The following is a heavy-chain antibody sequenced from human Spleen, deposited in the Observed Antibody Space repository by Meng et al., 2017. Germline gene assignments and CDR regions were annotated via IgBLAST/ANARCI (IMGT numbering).Heavy chain of an antibody. D-gene: IGHD4-23*01. J-gene: IGHJ4*02. Sequence: GSLRLSCTVSGGSISSSSYYWGWIRQPPGKGLEWIGSIYYSGSTYYNPSLKSRVTISVDTSKNQFSLKLSSVTAADTAVYYCARDITVVTPDYWGQGTLVTVSS. CDR3: ARDITVVTPDY. CDR2: IYYSGST. CDR1: GGSISSSSYY. V-gene: IGHV4-39*07.